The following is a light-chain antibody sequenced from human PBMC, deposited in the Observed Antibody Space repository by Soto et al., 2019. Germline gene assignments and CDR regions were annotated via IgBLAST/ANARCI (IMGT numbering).Light chain of an antibody. Sequence: LVLLQSRGTSSVSPGEGATVSFRVSRSVSSSYLAWYQQKPSHAPRLLICGASSRATGIPDRFLDSGSGAVFTLTITRLEPEGFALYYCKYYSSSSRTFGRGTQ. CDR3: KYYSSSSRT. CDR2: GAS. CDR1: RSVSSSY. V-gene: IGKV3-20*01. J-gene: IGKJ1*01.